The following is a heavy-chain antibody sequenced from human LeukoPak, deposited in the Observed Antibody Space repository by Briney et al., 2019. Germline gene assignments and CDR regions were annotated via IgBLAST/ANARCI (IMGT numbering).Heavy chain of an antibody. CDR1: GGSISSSSYY. J-gene: IGHJ5*02. V-gene: IGHV4-39*07. D-gene: IGHD2-15*01. Sequence: SETLSLTCTVSGGSISSSSYYWGWIRQPPGKGLEYIGSMYYSGSTYYNPSLKSRVTISVDTSKNQFSLKLSSVTAADTAVYYCARENGYCSGGSCRHGVWFDPWGQGTLVTVSS. CDR3: ARENGYCSGGSCRHGVWFDP. CDR2: MYYSGST.